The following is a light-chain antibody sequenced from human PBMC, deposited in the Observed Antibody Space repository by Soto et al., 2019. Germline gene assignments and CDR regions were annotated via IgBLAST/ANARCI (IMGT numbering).Light chain of an antibody. CDR2: GAS. CDR3: QQYGSSPLIT. CDR1: QSVSITY. V-gene: IGKV3-20*01. Sequence: SPGTLSLSPGERATLSGRASQSVSITYLAWYQQKPGQAPRLLIYGASSRANGIPVRFSGSGSGTDFTLTISRLEPEDFAVYYCQQYGSSPLITFGQGTRLEIK. J-gene: IGKJ5*01.